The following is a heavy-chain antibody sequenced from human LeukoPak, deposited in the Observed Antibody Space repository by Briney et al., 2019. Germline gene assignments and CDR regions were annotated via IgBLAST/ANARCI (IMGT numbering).Heavy chain of an antibody. D-gene: IGHD3-22*01. CDR2: IKSKTDGGTT. CDR3: TMTYYYDSSGYYYFFPPPEFDY. Sequence: PGGSLRLSCAASGFTFSSYSMNWVRQAPGKGLEWVGRIKSKTDGGTTDYAAPVKGRFTISRDDSKNTLYLQMNSLKTEDTAVYYCTMTYYYDSSGYYYFFPPPEFDYWGQGTLVTVSS. J-gene: IGHJ4*02. CDR1: GFTFSSYS. V-gene: IGHV3-15*01.